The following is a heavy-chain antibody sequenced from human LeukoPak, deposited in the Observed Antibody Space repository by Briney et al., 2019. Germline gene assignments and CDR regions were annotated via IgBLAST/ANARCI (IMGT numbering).Heavy chain of an antibody. Sequence: PGGSLRLSCAASGFTFSSYGMHWVRQAPGKGLEWVAFIRYDGSNKYYADSVKGRFTISRDNSKNTLYLQMNSLRAEDTAVYYCAKDLIGYCSTTSCWGGFDYWGQGTLVTVSS. CDR2: IRYDGSNK. CDR1: GFTFSSYG. J-gene: IGHJ4*02. CDR3: AKDLIGYCSTTSCWGGFDY. D-gene: IGHD2-2*03. V-gene: IGHV3-30*02.